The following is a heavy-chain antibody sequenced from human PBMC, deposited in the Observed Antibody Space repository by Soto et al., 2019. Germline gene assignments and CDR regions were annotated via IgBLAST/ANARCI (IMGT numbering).Heavy chain of an antibody. D-gene: IGHD3-3*01. J-gene: IGHJ4*02. Sequence: QVQLQQWGAGLLKPSETLSLTCAVYGGSFSGYYWSWIRQPPGKGLEWIGEINHSGSTNYNPSLKSRVTISVDTSKIQFALKLSSVTAADTAVYYCARGRDFWSGYYISAYYFDYWGQGTLVTVSS. CDR1: GGSFSGYY. CDR3: ARGRDFWSGYYISAYYFDY. CDR2: INHSGST. V-gene: IGHV4-34*01.